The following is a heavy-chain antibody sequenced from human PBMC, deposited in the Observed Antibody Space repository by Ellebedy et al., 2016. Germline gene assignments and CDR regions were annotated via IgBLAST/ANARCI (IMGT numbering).Heavy chain of an antibody. J-gene: IGHJ4*02. CDR3: ARDAY. Sequence: GESLKISCAASGLTFSSQSMNWVRQAPGKGLEWVANIKPDGSENDYVKSVKGRFTISRDNARDSLYLQMNSLRVEDTAVYYCARDAYWGQGTLVTVSS. CDR2: IKPDGSEN. CDR1: GLTFSSQS. V-gene: IGHV3-7*03.